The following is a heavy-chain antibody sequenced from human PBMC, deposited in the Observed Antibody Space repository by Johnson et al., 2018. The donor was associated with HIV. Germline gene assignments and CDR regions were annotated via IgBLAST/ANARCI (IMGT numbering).Heavy chain of an antibody. D-gene: IGHD4-23*01. CDR1: GFTFSDYY. V-gene: IGHV3-20*04. CDR2: INWNGDST. Sequence: VQLVESGGGLVKPGGSLRLSCAASGFTFSDYYMSWIRQAPGKGLEWVSGINWNGDSTGYADSVKGRFTISRDNAKNSLYLQMNNLRAEDTALYYCARVSDDYGGNPAAWGAFDVWGQGTMVTVSS. J-gene: IGHJ3*01. CDR3: ARVSDDYGGNPAAWGAFDV.